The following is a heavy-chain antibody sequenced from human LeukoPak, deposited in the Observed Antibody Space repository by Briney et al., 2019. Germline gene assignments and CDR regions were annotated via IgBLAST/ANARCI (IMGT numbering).Heavy chain of an antibody. CDR3: ARAENYYDSRGDY. Sequence: GGSLRLSCAASGFTFSSYSMNWVRQAPGKGLEWVSYISSSSTIYYADSVKGRFTISRDNAKNSLYLQMNSLRAEDTAVYYCARAENYYDSRGDYWGQGTLVTVSS. J-gene: IGHJ4*02. V-gene: IGHV3-48*01. CDR1: GFTFSSYS. CDR2: ISSSSTI. D-gene: IGHD3-22*01.